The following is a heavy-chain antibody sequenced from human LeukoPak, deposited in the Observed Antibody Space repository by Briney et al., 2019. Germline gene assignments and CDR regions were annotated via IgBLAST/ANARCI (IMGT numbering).Heavy chain of an antibody. D-gene: IGHD1-7*01. CDR3: ASSPPTGTTWYFDL. CDR1: GFTFSSYA. V-gene: IGHV3-64*01. Sequence: GGSLRLSCAASGFTFSSYAKHWVRQAPGQGLEYVSAVSSNGGSTYYANSVKGRFTISRDNSKNTLYLQMGSLRIEDMAVYYCASSPPTGTTWYFDLWGRGTLVTVSS. J-gene: IGHJ2*01. CDR2: VSSNGGST.